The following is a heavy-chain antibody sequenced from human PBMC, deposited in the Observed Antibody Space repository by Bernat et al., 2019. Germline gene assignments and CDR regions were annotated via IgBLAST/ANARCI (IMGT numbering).Heavy chain of an antibody. CDR2: ISYDGSNK. CDR1: GFTFSSYG. J-gene: IGHJ5*02. V-gene: IGHV3-30*18. D-gene: IGHD6-19*01. CDR3: AKEGLAYRRVSGWFDP. Sequence: QVQLVESGGGVVQPGRSLRLSCAASGFTFSSYGMHWVRQAPGKGLEWVAVISYDGSNKYYADSVKGRFTISRDNSKNTLYLQMNSLRAEDTAVYYCAKEGLAYRRVSGWFDPWGQGTLVTVSS.